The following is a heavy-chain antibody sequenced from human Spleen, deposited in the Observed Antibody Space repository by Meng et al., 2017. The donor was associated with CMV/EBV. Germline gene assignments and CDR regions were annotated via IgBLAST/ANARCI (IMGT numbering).Heavy chain of an antibody. CDR2: RRTNHSNT. V-gene: IGHV1-18*01. D-gene: IGHD6-19*01. Sequence: QSRLGPPGGGGGMPRPSETVSRTAFGSSVTSSDCSWGRLGPRQGLEWEGWRRTNHSNTNYSKKLQGRGATTTDNTSNTDYIVMRSLRSDETAALYCARNASSAWCDAFGYWGQGTLVTVSS. J-gene: IGHJ4*02. CDR3: ARNASSAWCDAFGY. CDR1: GSSVTSSD.